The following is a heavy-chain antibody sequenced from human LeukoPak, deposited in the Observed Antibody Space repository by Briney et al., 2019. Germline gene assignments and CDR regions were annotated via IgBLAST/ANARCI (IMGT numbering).Heavy chain of an antibody. J-gene: IGHJ5*02. Sequence: PSETLSLTCTVSGGSISSSSYYWGWIRQPPGKGLEWIGSIYYSGSTYYNPSLKSRVTISVDTSKNQFSLKLSSVTAADTAVYYCARTYYYNSGSYHKFDPWGQGTLVTVSS. D-gene: IGHD3-10*01. CDR1: GGSISSSSYY. CDR3: ARTYYYNSGSYHKFDP. CDR2: IYYSGST. V-gene: IGHV4-39*07.